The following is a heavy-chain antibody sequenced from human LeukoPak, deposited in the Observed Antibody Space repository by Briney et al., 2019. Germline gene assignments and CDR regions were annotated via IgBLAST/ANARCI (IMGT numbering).Heavy chain of an antibody. V-gene: IGHV3-33*01. Sequence: GRSLRLSCAASGFIFSIYGMHWVRQSPGEGLEWVAVIWNDGSNKYYADSVKGRFTISRDNSKNTLFLQMNSLRAEDTAVYYCARASGSFDYWGQGTLVTVSS. CDR3: ARASGSFDY. J-gene: IGHJ4*02. CDR2: IWNDGSNK. D-gene: IGHD1-26*01. CDR1: GFIFSIYG.